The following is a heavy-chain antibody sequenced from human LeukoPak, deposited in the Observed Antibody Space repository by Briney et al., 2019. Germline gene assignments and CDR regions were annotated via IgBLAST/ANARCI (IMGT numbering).Heavy chain of an antibody. CDR2: INSDGRST. CDR3: ARGSSVVGLD. V-gene: IGHV3-74*01. J-gene: IGHJ4*02. D-gene: IGHD2-15*01. Sequence: GGSLRLSCAASGFTFSSYWMHWVRQAPGKGLVWVSRINSDGRSTSHADSVKGRFTISIDKAKKTLYMQMNSLRAEDTDVYYCARGSSVVGLDWGQGTLVTVSS. CDR1: GFTFSSYW.